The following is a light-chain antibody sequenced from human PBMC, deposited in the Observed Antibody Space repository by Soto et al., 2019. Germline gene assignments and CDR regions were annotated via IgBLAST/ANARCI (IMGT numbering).Light chain of an antibody. CDR3: QQYGSSPWK. CDR1: QSVSSSY. J-gene: IGKJ1*01. V-gene: IGKV3-20*01. Sequence: IVLTQSPATLSLSPWERATLSCRSSQSVSSSYLAWYQQKPGQAPRLLIYGASSRATGIPDRFSGSGSGTDFTLTISRLEPEDFAVYDCQQYGSSPWKFGQGTKVDIK. CDR2: GAS.